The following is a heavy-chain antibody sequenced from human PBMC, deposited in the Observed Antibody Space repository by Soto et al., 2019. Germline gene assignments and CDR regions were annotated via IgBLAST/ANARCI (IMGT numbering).Heavy chain of an antibody. D-gene: IGHD6-13*01. CDR1: GGTFSSYA. Sequence: QVQLVQSGAEVKKPGSSVKVSCKASGGTFSSYAISWVRQAPGQGLEWMGGIIPLFGTANYAQKFQGRVTITVDESTSIAYMELSSLRSEDTAVYYCARPHSSSWMGYNWFDPWGQGTLITVSS. V-gene: IGHV1-69*01. CDR2: IIPLFGTA. CDR3: ARPHSSSWMGYNWFDP. J-gene: IGHJ5*02.